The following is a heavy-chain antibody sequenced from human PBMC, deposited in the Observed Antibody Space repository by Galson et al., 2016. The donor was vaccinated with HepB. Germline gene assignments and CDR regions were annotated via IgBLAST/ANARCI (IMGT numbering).Heavy chain of an antibody. CDR1: GGSISSGGYY. D-gene: IGHD2-15*01. J-gene: IGHJ4*02. Sequence: LSLTCTVSGGSISSGGYYWSWIRQHPGKGLEWIGYIYYSGSTYYKSSLKSRVTISVDTSKNQFSLDVTSVTAADTAVYYCARDRRGIFRPTEEWGQGTLVTVSS. CDR3: ARDRRGIFRPTEE. CDR2: IYYSGST. V-gene: IGHV4-31*03.